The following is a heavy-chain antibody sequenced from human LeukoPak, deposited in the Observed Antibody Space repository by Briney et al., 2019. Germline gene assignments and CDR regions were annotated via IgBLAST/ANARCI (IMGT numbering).Heavy chain of an antibody. CDR1: GFAFGHYT. V-gene: IGHV3-43*01. J-gene: IGHJ4*02. D-gene: IGHD3-10*01. CDR3: ARVTSGSSYRPFDY. Sequence: GGSLRLSCAASGFAFGHYTMHWVRQAPGKGLEWVSLISWDGGNTYYADSVKGRFTISRDSAKNSLYLQMNSLRAEDTAVYYCARVTSGSSYRPFDYWGQGTLVTVSS. CDR2: ISWDGGNT.